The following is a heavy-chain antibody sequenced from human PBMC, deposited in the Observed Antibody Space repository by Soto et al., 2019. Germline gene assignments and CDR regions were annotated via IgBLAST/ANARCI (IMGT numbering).Heavy chain of an antibody. J-gene: IGHJ4*02. CDR1: GYTFTSYG. V-gene: IGHV1-18*01. CDR3: VREMWTRLRPQNFFDY. D-gene: IGHD2-21*01. CDR2: ISPNSGAT. Sequence: QVQLVQSEGELRQPGASVTVSCRASGYTFTSYGIIWVRQAPGQGLEWMGYISPNSGATTYAQNLQGRLTLTTDTSTSTAYLERRSLSSDDTAIYYCVREMWTRLRPQNFFDYWGLGALVTVSS.